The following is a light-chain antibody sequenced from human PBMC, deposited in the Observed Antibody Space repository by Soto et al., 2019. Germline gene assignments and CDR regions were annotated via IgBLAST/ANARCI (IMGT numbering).Light chain of an antibody. CDR2: LNSDGSH. CDR1: SGHSSYA. J-gene: IGLJ2*01. Sequence: QLVLTQSPSASASLGASVKLTCTLSSGHSSYAIAWHQQQPEKGPRYLMKLNSDGSHSKGDGIPDRFSGSSSGAERYLTISSLQSEDEADYYCQTWGTGSGVFGGGTKLTV. CDR3: QTWGTGSGV. V-gene: IGLV4-69*01.